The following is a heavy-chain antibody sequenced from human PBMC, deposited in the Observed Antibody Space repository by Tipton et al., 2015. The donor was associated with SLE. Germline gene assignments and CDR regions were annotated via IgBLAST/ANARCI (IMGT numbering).Heavy chain of an antibody. J-gene: IGHJ4*02. CDR2: ISDSGSS. CDR1: GVSISPYY. V-gene: IGHV4-59*08. CDR3: ARHLCTNGVCPFDY. D-gene: IGHD2-8*01. Sequence: TLSLTCSVSGVSISPYYWTWIRLPPGRGLEWIGYISDSGSSNYNPSLRSRVTMSVDTSNNQFSLKLSSLTAADTAVYYCARHLCTNGVCPFDYWGQGILVTVSS.